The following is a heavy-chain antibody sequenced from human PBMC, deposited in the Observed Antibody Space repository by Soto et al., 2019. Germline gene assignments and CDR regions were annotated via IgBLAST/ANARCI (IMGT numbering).Heavy chain of an antibody. J-gene: IGHJ3*02. V-gene: IGHV4-59*01. CDR2: VYRGGSA. Sequence: QVQLQESGPGLVKPSETLSLTCTVSADSISSYYWSWIRQPPGKGLEWIGYVYRGGSANYNPSLQSRVTIPVDTSKNQISLKLSSVTAADTAVYYCARDAPYLLDAFEMWGQGTVVTVSS. D-gene: IGHD1-26*01. CDR3: ARDAPYLLDAFEM. CDR1: ADSISSYY.